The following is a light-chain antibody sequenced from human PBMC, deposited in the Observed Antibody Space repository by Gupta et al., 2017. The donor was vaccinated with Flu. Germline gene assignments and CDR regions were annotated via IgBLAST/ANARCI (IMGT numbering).Light chain of an antibody. CDR2: AAS. J-gene: IGKJ2*01. V-gene: IGKV1-39*01. CDR3: QQSDSTPHT. CDR1: QSISSY. Sequence: IKMTQSPSSLSASVGDRVTITCRASQSISSYLNWYQQKPGKAPKLLIYAASSLQSGVPSRFSGSGSGTDFTLTISRLQPEDFATYYCQQSDSTPHTFGQGTKLEIK.